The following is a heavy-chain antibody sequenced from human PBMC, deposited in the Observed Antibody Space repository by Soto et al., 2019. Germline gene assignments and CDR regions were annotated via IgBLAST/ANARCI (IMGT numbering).Heavy chain of an antibody. Sequence: SCPTLVNPPHTLTLTCTFSGFSLITHGICLSLIRQPPVKALEWLALIDWDDDKYYSTSLKTRLTISKDTSKNQVVLTMTNMDPVDTATYYCARTTYSNDYYYYYGMEVWGQGTTVTVSS. J-gene: IGHJ6*02. V-gene: IGHV2-70*01. CDR3: ARTTYSNDYYYYYGMEV. CDR2: IDWDDDK. CDR1: GFSLITHGIC. D-gene: IGHD4-4*01.